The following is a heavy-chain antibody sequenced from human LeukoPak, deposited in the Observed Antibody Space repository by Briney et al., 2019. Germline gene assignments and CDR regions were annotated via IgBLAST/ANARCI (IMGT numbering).Heavy chain of an antibody. J-gene: IGHJ4*02. CDR3: ARRAIVVVVAATYFDY. V-gene: IGHV4-34*01. CDR1: GGPFSGYY. CDR2: INHSGST. D-gene: IGHD2-15*01. Sequence: TSETLSLTCAVYGGPFSGYYWSWIRQPPGKGLEWIGEINHSGSTNYNPSLKSRVTISVDTSKNQFSLKLSSVTAADTAVYYCARRAIVVVVAATYFDYWGQGTLVTVSS.